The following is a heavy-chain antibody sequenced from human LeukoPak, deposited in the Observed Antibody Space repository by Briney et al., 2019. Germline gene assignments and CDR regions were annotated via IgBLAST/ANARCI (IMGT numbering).Heavy chain of an antibody. V-gene: IGHV4-34*01. CDR1: VGSFSGYY. CDR3: ARARGAAAIDY. Sequence: SETLSLTCAVYVGSFSGYYWSWIRQPPGKGLEWIGEIDHSGSTNYNPSLKSRVTISADTSKNQFSLKLSSVTAADTAVYYCARARGAAAIDYWGQGTLVTVSS. J-gene: IGHJ4*02. CDR2: IDHSGST. D-gene: IGHD6-25*01.